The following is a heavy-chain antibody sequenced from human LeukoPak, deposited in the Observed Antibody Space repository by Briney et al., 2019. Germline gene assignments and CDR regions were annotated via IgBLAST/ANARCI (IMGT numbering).Heavy chain of an antibody. CDR3: AKDISAVAGYYFDY. J-gene: IGHJ4*02. CDR1: GFIFSSYT. D-gene: IGHD6-19*01. V-gene: IGHV3-30*04. Sequence: GGSLRLSCAASGFIFSSYTIHWVRQAPGKGLEWVAVISYDERDTYYADSVKGRFTISRDNSKNTLYLQMNSLRAEDTAVYYCAKDISAVAGYYFDYWGQGTLVTVSS. CDR2: ISYDERDT.